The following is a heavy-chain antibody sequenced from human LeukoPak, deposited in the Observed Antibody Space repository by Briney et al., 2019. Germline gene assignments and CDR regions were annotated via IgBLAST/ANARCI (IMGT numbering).Heavy chain of an antibody. CDR1: GGSFSGYY. D-gene: IGHD6-19*01. J-gene: IGHJ4*02. CDR2: IYYSGST. CDR3: ARERASSGWFPPDY. V-gene: IGHV4-59*12. Sequence: PSETLSLTCAVYGGSFSGYYWSWIRQPPGKGLEWIGYIYYSGSTNYNPSLKSRVTISVDTSKNQFSLKLSSVTAADTAVYYCARERASSGWFPPDYWGQGTLVTVSS.